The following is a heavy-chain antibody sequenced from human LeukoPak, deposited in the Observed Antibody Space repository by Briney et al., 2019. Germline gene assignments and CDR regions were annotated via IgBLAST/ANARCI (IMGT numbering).Heavy chain of an antibody. CDR1: GGTFSSYA. D-gene: IGHD1-26*01. J-gene: IGHJ5*02. CDR3: AGESTPNQWELRILNWFDP. CDR2: IIPILGIA. Sequence: SVKVSCKASGGTFSSYAISWVRQAPGQGLEWMGRIIPILGIANYAQKFQGRVTITADKSTSTAYMELSSLRSEDTAVYYCAGESTPNQWELRILNWFDPWGQGTLVTVSS. V-gene: IGHV1-69*04.